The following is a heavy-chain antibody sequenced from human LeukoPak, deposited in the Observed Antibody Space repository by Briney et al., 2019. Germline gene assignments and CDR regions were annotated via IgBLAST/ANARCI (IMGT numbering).Heavy chain of an antibody. CDR3: ARDVPFGVVISWYFDL. J-gene: IGHJ2*01. CDR1: GYTFTSYG. Sequence: GASVKVSCKASGYTFTSYGISWVRQAPGQGLEWMGWISAYNGNTNYAQKLQGRVTMTTDTSTSTAYMELRSLRSDDTAVYYCARDVPFGVVISWYFDLWGRGTLVTVSS. CDR2: ISAYNGNT. V-gene: IGHV1-18*01. D-gene: IGHD3-3*01.